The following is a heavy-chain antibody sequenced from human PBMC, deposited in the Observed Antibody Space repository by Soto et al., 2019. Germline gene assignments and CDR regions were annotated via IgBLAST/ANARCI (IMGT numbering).Heavy chain of an antibody. Sequence: SVKVSCKASGGTFSSYAISWVRQAPGQGLEWLGGIIPIFGTAKYAQKFQGRVTINSDKSTSTAYMELDSLRSEDTAVYYCARPSSTSSSVDYYYYGMDVWGQGTTVTVSS. D-gene: IGHD6-6*01. V-gene: IGHV1-69*06. CDR2: IIPIFGTA. J-gene: IGHJ6*02. CDR1: GGTFSSYA. CDR3: ARPSSTSSSVDYYYYGMDV.